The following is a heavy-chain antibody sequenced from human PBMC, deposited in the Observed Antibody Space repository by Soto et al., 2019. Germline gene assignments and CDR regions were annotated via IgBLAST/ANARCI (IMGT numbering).Heavy chain of an antibody. V-gene: IGHV4-39*07. CDR3: ARVPSP. CDR2: IYHSGST. J-gene: IGHJ5*02. Sequence: SETLSLTCTVSGASISSDVYYWTWIRQHPGKGLEWIGFIYHSGSTNYNPSLKSRVTISVDTSKNQFSLKLSSVTAADTAVYYCARVPSPWGQGTLVTVSS. CDR1: GASISSDVYY.